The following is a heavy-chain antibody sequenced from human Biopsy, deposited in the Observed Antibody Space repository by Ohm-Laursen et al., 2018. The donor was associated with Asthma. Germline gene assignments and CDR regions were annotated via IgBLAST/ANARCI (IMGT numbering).Heavy chain of an antibody. V-gene: IGHV3-30*18. D-gene: IGHD3-3*01. CDR2: VSYDGGVA. Sequence: SLRLSCAASGFVFRSHAMHWVRQAPGKGLEWVAVVSYDGGVAHYADSMKGRFTISRDNAKSTLYLQMNRLRTDDTAIYYCAKRRGYSDLTDFDRWGQGTLVTVSS. J-gene: IGHJ4*02. CDR3: AKRRGYSDLTDFDR. CDR1: GFVFRSHA.